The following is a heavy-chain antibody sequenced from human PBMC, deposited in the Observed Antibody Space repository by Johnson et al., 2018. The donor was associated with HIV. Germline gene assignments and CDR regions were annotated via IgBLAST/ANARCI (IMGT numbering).Heavy chain of an antibody. D-gene: IGHD6-6*01. V-gene: IGHV3-30*04. J-gene: IGHJ3*02. CDR3: ARGRSSSATAAFDI. Sequence: QMQLVESGGGVVQPGRSLRLSCAASGFTFSSYAMHWVRQAPGKGLEWVAVISYDGSNKYFADSVKGRFTISRDNSKNTLYLQMKSRRGEDKAVYSCARGRSSSATAAFDIWGQGTMVTVSS. CDR2: ISYDGSNK. CDR1: GFTFSSYA.